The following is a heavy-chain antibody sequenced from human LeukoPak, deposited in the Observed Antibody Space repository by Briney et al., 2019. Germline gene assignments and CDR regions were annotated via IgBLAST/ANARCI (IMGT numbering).Heavy chain of an antibody. D-gene: IGHD2-2*01. Sequence: SETLSLTCAVSGGSISSGGYSWSWIRQPPGKGLEWIGYIYHSGSTYYNPSLKSRVTISVDRSENQFSLKLSSVTAADTAVYYCARAPIVVVPAATAFDYWGQGTLVTVSS. CDR2: IYHSGST. V-gene: IGHV4-30-2*01. CDR1: GGSISSGGYS. J-gene: IGHJ4*02. CDR3: ARAPIVVVPAATAFDY.